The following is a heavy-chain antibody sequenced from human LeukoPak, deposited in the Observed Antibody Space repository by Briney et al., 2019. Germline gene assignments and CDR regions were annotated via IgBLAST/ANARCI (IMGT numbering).Heavy chain of an antibody. Sequence: SLRLSCAASGFTFDDYAMHWVRQAPGKGLEWVSGIRWNSGSIGYADSVKGRFTLSRDNAKNSLYLQMNSLRAEDTALYYCAKDIDSSIGAYFDYWGQGTLVTVSS. CDR1: GFTFDDYA. J-gene: IGHJ4*02. CDR3: AKDIDSSIGAYFDY. V-gene: IGHV3-9*01. CDR2: IRWNSGSI. D-gene: IGHD4-11*01.